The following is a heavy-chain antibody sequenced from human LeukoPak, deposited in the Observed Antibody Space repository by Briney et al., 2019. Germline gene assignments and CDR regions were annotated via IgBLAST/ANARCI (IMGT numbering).Heavy chain of an antibody. V-gene: IGHV3-30*02. CDR2: IRYDGSNK. Sequence: GGSLRLFCAASGFTFSSYGMHWVRQAPGKGLEWVTFIRYDGSNKYYADSVKGRFTISRDNSKNTLYLQMNSLRAEDTAVYYCAKSQYQLSLGASDIWGQGTMVTVSS. D-gene: IGHD2-2*01. CDR1: GFTFSSYG. J-gene: IGHJ3*02. CDR3: AKSQYQLSLGASDI.